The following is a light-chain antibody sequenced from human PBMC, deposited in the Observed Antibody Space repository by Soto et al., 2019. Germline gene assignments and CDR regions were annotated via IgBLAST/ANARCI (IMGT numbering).Light chain of an antibody. CDR3: GTCDSSLSVVV. J-gene: IGLJ2*01. V-gene: IGLV1-51*01. CDR1: YSNIGSNF. CDR2: DNS. Sequence: QSVLTQSSSVSAAAGQKVSISCSGSYSNIGSNFVSWYQHFPGSAPKLVIYDNSQRPSGIPDRFSGSKSGSSATLGITGLQTGDEADYYCGTCDSSLSVVVFGGGTKLTVL.